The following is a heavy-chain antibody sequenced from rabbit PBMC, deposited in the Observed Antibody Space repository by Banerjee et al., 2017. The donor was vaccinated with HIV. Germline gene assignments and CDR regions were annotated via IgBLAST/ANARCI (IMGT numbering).Heavy chain of an antibody. CDR2: MDPIFGIT. J-gene: IGHJ4*01. D-gene: IGHD4-1*01. V-gene: IGHV1S47*01. CDR3: VRDLSSGWGGVYYFNL. Sequence: QEQLTETGGGLVQPGGSLTLSCKASGFDFSSFGVCWVRQAPGKGLEWIGYMDPIFGITYFATWVNGRFTISSDNAQNTRYLQLNSLTAADTATYFCVRDLSSGWGGVYYFNLWGPGTLVTVS. CDR1: GFDFSSFG.